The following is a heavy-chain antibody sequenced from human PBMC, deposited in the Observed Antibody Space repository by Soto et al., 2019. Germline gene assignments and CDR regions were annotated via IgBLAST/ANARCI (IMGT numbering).Heavy chain of an antibody. Sequence: ASVKVSCKASGYTFTSYGISWVRQAPGQGLEWMGWISAYNGNTNYAQKLQGRVTMTTDTSTSTAYMELRSLRSDDTAVYYCARDSGGRHYYYYGMDVWGQGTTVTVSS. CDR3: ARDSGGRHYYYYGMDV. CDR1: GYTFTSYG. V-gene: IGHV1-18*01. D-gene: IGHD6-19*01. J-gene: IGHJ6*02. CDR2: ISAYNGNT.